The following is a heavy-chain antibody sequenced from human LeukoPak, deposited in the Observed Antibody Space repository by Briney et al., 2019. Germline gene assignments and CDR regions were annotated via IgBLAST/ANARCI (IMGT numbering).Heavy chain of an antibody. CDR2: IKQDGSEK. CDR1: GFTFSSYW. Sequence: PGGSLRLSCAASGFTFSSYWMSWVRQAPGKGLEWVANIKQDGSEKYYVDSVKGRLTISRDNAKNSLYLQMNSLRAEDTAVYYCARDSRVRSFDYWGQGALVTVSS. J-gene: IGHJ4*02. CDR3: ARDSRVRSFDY. V-gene: IGHV3-7*01. D-gene: IGHD2-2*01.